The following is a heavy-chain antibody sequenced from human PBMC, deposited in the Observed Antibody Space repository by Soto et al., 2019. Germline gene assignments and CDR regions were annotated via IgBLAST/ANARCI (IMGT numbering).Heavy chain of an antibody. CDR1: GGSFSGYY. CDR3: ARSGDYIWGSYRPIYRHYFDY. Sequence: SETLSLTCAVYGGSFSGYYWSWIRQPPGKGLEWIGEINHSGSTNYNPSLKSRVTISVDTSKNQFSLKLSSVTAADTAVYYCARSGDYIWGSYRPIYRHYFDYWGQGTLVTVSS. CDR2: INHSGST. J-gene: IGHJ4*02. V-gene: IGHV4-34*01. D-gene: IGHD3-16*02.